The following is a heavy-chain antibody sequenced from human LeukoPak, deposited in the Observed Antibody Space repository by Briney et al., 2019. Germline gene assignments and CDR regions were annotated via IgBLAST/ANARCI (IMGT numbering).Heavy chain of an antibody. D-gene: IGHD2-2*01. CDR2: INHSGST. CDR1: GGSFSGYY. CDR3: ARETYCSSTSCYSAYYYYYMDV. V-gene: IGHV4-34*01. J-gene: IGHJ6*03. Sequence: SETLSLTCAVYGGSFSGYYWSWIRQPPGKGLEWIGEINHSGSTNYNPSLKSRVTISVDTSKNQFSLKLSSVTAADTPMYYCARETYCSSTSCYSAYYYYYMDVWGKGTTVTVSS.